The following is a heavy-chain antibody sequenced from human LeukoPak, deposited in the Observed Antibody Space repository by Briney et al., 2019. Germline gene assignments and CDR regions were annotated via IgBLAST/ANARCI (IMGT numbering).Heavy chain of an antibody. CDR2: IFRTGSTT. J-gene: IGHJ4*02. D-gene: IGHD3-22*01. CDR1: GFIFSGYA. CDR3: AREEGAYYLYYFDY. V-gene: IGHV3-48*04. Sequence: GGSLRLSCAASGFIFSGYAMSWVRQAPGKGLECVSTIFRTGSTTYYADSVKGRFTISRDNAKNSLYLQMNSLRAEDTAVYYCAREEGAYYLYYFDYWGQGTLVTVSS.